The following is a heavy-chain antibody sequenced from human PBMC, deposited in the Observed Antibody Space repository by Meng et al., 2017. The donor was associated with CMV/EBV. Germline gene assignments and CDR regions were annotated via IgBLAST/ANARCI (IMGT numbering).Heavy chain of an antibody. J-gene: IGHJ4*02. V-gene: IGHV1-18*01. CDR3: ARDAGNGRLTVDY. CDR1: GYTFTTYG. D-gene: IGHD6-13*01. CDR2: ISAYHGNT. Sequence: QVLLVQSGAEMKKPGASVKGSCKASGYTFTTYGISWVRQAPGQGLEWMGWISAYHGNTNYAQKLQDRVSMTTDTSTSTVYMELSSLRSDDTAVYYCARDAGNGRLTVDYWGQGTLVTVSS.